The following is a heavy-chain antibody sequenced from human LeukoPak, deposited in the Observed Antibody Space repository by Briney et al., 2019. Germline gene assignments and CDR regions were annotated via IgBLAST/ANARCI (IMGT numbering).Heavy chain of an antibody. D-gene: IGHD3-16*01. CDR2: IIPILGIA. CDR3: ARGYGEYFQH. J-gene: IGHJ1*01. CDR1: GGTFSSYA. V-gene: IGHV1-69*04. Sequence: ASVKVSCKASGGTFSSYAISWVRQAPGQGLEWMGRIIPILGIANYAQKFQGRVTITADESTSTAYMELSSLRSEDTAVYYCARGYGEYFQHWGQGTLVTVSS.